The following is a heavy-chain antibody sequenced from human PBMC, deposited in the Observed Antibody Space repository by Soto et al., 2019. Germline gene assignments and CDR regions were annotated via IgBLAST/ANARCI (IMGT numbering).Heavy chain of an antibody. V-gene: IGHV4-39*01. D-gene: IGHD3-3*01. CDR3: ARSNSGYYKWFDP. Sequence: SETLSLTCTVSGGSVSSSGYYWGWIRQPPGKGLEWIGSIYYSGSTYYNPSLKSRVAISVDTSKNQFSLKLSSVTAADTALYYCARSNSGYYKWFDPWGQGPLVTVSS. J-gene: IGHJ5*02. CDR1: GGSVSSSGYY. CDR2: IYYSGST.